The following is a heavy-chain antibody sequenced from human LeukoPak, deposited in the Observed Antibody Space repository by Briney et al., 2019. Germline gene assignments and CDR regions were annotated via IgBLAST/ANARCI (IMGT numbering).Heavy chain of an antibody. Sequence: GGSLRLSCAASGFTFSSYWMHWVRHAPGKGLVWVSRINSDGSSTSYADSVKGRFTISRDNAKNTLFLQMNSLRAEDTAVYYCARDLPDSYGPEGNWYFDLWGRGTLVTVSS. V-gene: IGHV3-74*01. J-gene: IGHJ2*01. CDR2: INSDGSST. D-gene: IGHD5-18*01. CDR1: GFTFSSYW. CDR3: ARDLPDSYGPEGNWYFDL.